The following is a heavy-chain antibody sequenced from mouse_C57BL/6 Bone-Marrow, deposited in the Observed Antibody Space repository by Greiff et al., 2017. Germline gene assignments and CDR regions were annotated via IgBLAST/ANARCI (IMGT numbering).Heavy chain of an antibody. J-gene: IGHJ1*03. CDR3: ASDYDWYFDV. V-gene: IGHV1-81*01. CDR2: IYPRSGNT. Sequence: QVHVKQSGAELARPGASVKLSCKASGYTFTSYGISWVKQRTGQGLEWIGEIYPRSGNTYYNEKFKGKATLTADKSSSTAYMELRSLTSEDSAVYFCASDYDWYFDVWGTGTTVTVAS. D-gene: IGHD2-4*01. CDR1: GYTFTSYG.